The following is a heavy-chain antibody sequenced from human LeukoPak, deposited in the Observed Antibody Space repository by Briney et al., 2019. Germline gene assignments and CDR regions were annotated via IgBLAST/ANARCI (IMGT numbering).Heavy chain of an antibody. D-gene: IGHD3-22*01. CDR3: ARDTMIVGGSFDI. J-gene: IGHJ3*02. CDR2: IIPIFGTA. V-gene: IGHV1-69*06. CDR1: GYTFTSYA. Sequence: ASVKVSCKASGYTFTSYAMNWVRQAPGQGLEWMGGIIPIFGTANYAQKFQGRVTITADKSTSTAYMELSSLRSEDTAVYYCARDTMIVGGSFDIWGQGTMVAVSS.